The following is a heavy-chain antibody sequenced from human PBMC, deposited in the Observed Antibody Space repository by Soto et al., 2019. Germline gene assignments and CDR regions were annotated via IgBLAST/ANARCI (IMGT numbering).Heavy chain of an antibody. J-gene: IGHJ4*02. CDR1: GGSFSGYY. CDR2: INHSGST. CDR3: AYYVSGSYRKFDY. D-gene: IGHD3-10*01. Sequence: PSEALSLTCAVYGGSFSGYYWSWIRQPPGKGLEWIGEINHSGSTNYNPSLKSRVTISVDTSKNQFSLKLSSVTAADTAVYYCAYYVSGSYRKFDYWGQGTLVTVSS. V-gene: IGHV4-34*01.